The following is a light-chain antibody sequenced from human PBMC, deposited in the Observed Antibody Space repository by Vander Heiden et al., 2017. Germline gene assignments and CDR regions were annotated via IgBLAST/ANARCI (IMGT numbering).Light chain of an antibody. CDR3: QQFNSYPALT. CDR1: QGISSA. CDR2: DSS. J-gene: IGKJ4*01. Sequence: AIQLTQSPSSLSASVGDRVTITCRASQGISSALAWYQQKRGKPPKVLIYDSSSLESGVPSRFSGSGSGRDFTLTISSLQPEDFATYYCQQFNSYPALTFGGGTKVEIK. V-gene: IGKV1-13*02.